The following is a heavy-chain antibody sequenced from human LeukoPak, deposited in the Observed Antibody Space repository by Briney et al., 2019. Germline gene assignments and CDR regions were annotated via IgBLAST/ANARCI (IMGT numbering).Heavy chain of an antibody. D-gene: IGHD6-13*01. CDR2: ISSSSSYI. V-gene: IGHV3-21*01. J-gene: IGHJ3*02. CDR3: ARASRTDQDAFDI. CDR1: GFTFSSYS. Sequence: GGSLRLSCAASGFTFSSYSMNWVRQAPGKGLEWVSSISSSSSYIYYADSVKGRFTISRDNAKNSLYLQMNSLRAEDTAVYYCARASRTDQDAFDIWGQGTMVTVSS.